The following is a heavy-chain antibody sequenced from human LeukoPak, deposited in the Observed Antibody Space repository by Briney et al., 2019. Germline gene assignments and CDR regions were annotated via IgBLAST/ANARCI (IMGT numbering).Heavy chain of an antibody. Sequence: PSETLSLTCTVSGGSISSYYWSWIRQPAGKGLEWIGRIYTSGSTNYNPSLKSRVTMSVDTSKNQFSLKLSSVTAADTAVYYCARGDIVVVPAAIRVDYYYYMDVWGKGTTVTVSS. CDR3: ARGDIVVVPAAIRVDYYYYMDV. CDR2: IYTSGST. V-gene: IGHV4-4*07. CDR1: GGSISSYY. J-gene: IGHJ6*03. D-gene: IGHD2-2*02.